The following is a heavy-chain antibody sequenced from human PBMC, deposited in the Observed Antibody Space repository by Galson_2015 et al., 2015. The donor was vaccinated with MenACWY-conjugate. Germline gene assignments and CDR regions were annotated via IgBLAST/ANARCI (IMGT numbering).Heavy chain of an antibody. D-gene: IGHD3-3*01. CDR3: ARDSPHYDFWRYFDY. CDR1: GGSISSNNW. J-gene: IGHJ4*02. CDR2: IYHSGST. Sequence: ETLSLTCAVSGGSISSNNWWTWVRQPPGKGLEWLGEIYHSGSTNYSPSLKSRVTMSVDNSKNQFSLKLSSVTTADTAVYYCARDSPHYDFWRYFDYRGQGTLVTFSS. V-gene: IGHV4-4*02.